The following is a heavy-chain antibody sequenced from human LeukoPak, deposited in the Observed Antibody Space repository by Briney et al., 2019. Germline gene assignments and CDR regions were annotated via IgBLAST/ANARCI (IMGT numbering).Heavy chain of an antibody. D-gene: IGHD3-22*01. J-gene: IGHJ4*02. V-gene: IGHV3-21*01. CDR3: ARDPYYYDSSGGIN. CDR1: GFTFSSYG. Sequence: PGGSLRLSCAASGFTFSSYGMNWLRQAPGKGLEWVSSISSSSSYIYYADSVKGRFTISRDNAKNSLYLQMNSLRAEDTAVYYCARDPYYYDSSGGINWGQGTLVTVSS. CDR2: ISSSSSYI.